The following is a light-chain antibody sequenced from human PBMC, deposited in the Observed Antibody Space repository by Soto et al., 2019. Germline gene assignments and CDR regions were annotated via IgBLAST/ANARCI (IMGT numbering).Light chain of an antibody. CDR2: DVS. V-gene: IGLV2-14*03. CDR3: RSYTSSAPGVL. CDR1: SSDVGGSDY. J-gene: IGLJ2*01. Sequence: QSALTQPASVSGSPGQAITISCSGTSSDVGGSDYVSWYQQHPGEAPKLMIYDVSYRPSGISNRFSGSKSGNTASLTISGLQAEDEADYFCRSYTSSAPGVLFGGGTKVTVL.